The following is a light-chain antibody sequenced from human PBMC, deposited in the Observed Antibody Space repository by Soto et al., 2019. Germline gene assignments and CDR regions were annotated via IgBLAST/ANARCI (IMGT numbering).Light chain of an antibody. Sequence: DIQMTQSPSTLSASVGDRVTITCRASQSISRWLAWYPQKPGKAPKLLIYDASSLESGVPSRFSGSGSGTEFSLTISSLHTDDFATYYCQQYNNYLYSFGQGTKLEIK. V-gene: IGKV1-5*01. CDR1: QSISRW. CDR2: DAS. J-gene: IGKJ2*03. CDR3: QQYNNYLYS.